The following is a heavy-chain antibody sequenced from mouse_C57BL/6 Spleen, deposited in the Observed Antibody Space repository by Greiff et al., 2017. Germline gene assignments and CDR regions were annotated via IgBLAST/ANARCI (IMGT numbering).Heavy chain of an antibody. CDR2: ISDGGSYT. J-gene: IGHJ2*01. D-gene: IGHD2-1*01. Sequence: EVHLVESGGGLVKPGGSLKLSRAASGFTFSSYAMSWVRQTPEKRLEWVATISDGGSYTYYPDNVKGRFTISRDNAKNNLYLQMSHLKSEDTAMYYCARGYYGNYDYFDYWGQGTTLTVSS. V-gene: IGHV5-4*01. CDR1: GFTFSSYA. CDR3: ARGYYGNYDYFDY.